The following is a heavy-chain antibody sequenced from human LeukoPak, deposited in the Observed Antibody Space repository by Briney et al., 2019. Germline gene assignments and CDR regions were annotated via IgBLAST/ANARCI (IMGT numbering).Heavy chain of an antibody. CDR2: IYYSGST. Sequence: MTSETLSLTCTVSGGSISSYYWSWIRQPPGKGLEWIGYIYYSGSTNYNPSLKSRVTISVDTSKNQFSLKLTSVTAADTAVYYCARAGSSAYLIDYWGRGTLVTVSS. CDR3: ARAGSSAYLIDY. V-gene: IGHV4-59*01. J-gene: IGHJ4*02. D-gene: IGHD3-22*01. CDR1: GGSISSYY.